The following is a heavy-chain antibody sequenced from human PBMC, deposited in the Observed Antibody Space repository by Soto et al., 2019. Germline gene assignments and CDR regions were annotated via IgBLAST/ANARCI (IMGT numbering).Heavy chain of an antibody. D-gene: IGHD6-13*01. CDR3: ARGLAAASAIKYYYYYYGMDV. CDR2: IIPIFGTA. J-gene: IGHJ6*02. Sequence: SVKVSCKASGGTYSSYAISWVRQAPGQGLEWMGGIIPIFGTANYAQKFQGRVTITADESTSTAYMELSSLRSEDTAVYYCARGLAAASAIKYYYYYYGMDVWGQGTTVTVSS. V-gene: IGHV1-69*13. CDR1: GGTYSSYA.